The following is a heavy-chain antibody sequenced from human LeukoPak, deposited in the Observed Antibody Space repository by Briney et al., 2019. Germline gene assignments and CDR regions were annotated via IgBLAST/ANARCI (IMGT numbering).Heavy chain of an antibody. D-gene: IGHD7-27*01. Sequence: GRSLRLSCAASGFTFSTYGMHWVRQAPGKGLVWVSRINSDGSSTSYADSVKGRFTISRDNAKNTLYLQMDSLRAEDTAVYYCARDLPGLGIGYWGQGTLVTVSS. V-gene: IGHV3-74*01. CDR1: GFTFSTYG. CDR3: ARDLPGLGIGY. J-gene: IGHJ4*02. CDR2: INSDGSST.